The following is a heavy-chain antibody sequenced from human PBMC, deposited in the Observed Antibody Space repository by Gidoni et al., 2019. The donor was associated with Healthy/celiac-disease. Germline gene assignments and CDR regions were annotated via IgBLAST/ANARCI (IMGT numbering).Heavy chain of an antibody. CDR3: AKDKGIAVAGPFDP. V-gene: IGHV3-9*01. D-gene: IGHD6-19*01. CDR2: ISWNSGSI. CDR1: GFTFDDYA. Sequence: EVQLVESGGGLVQHGRSLRRASAASGFTFDDYAMHWVRQAPGKGLEWVSSISWNSGSIGYADSVERRFTISRDNAKNSLYLQMNSLSAEGTALYYCAKDKGIAVAGPFDPWGQGTLVTVSS. J-gene: IGHJ5*02.